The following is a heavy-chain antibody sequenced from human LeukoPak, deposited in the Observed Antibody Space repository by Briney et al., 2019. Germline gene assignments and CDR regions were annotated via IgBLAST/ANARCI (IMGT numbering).Heavy chain of an antibody. CDR2: ISYDGSNK. CDR1: GFTFSSYG. V-gene: IGHV3-30*19. Sequence: GGSLRLSCAASGFTFSSYGMNWVRQAPGKGLEWVAVISYDGSNKYYAASAKGRFTISRDNSKNTLYLQMNSLRAEDTAVYYCASHLIAVAGTWSFDPWGQGTLVTVSS. CDR3: ASHLIAVAGTWSFDP. D-gene: IGHD6-19*01. J-gene: IGHJ5*02.